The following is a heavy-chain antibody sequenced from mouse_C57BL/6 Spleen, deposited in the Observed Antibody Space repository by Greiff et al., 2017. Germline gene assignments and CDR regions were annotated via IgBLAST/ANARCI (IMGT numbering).Heavy chain of an antibody. CDR2: IRNKANGYTT. CDR3: ARVNWADYYFDY. CDR1: GFTFTDYY. Sequence: EVQLVESGGGLVQPGGSLSLSCAASGFTFTDYYMSWVRQPPGKALEWLGFIRNKANGYTTEYSASVKGRFTISRDNSKSILYLQMNALRAEDSATYYCARVNWADYYFDYWGQGTTLTVSS. J-gene: IGHJ2*01. V-gene: IGHV7-3*01. D-gene: IGHD4-1*02.